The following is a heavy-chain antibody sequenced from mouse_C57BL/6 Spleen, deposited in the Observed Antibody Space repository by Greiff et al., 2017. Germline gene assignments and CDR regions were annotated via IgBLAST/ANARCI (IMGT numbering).Heavy chain of an antibody. CDR2: INPSSGYT. CDR3: AKNYYDIYYAMDY. J-gene: IGHJ4*01. V-gene: IGHV1-7*01. CDR1: GYTFTSYW. Sequence: VQLQQSGAELAKPGASVKLSCKASGYTFTSYWMHWVKQRPGQGLEWIGYINPSSGYTKYTQKFKDKATLTADKSSSTAYMQLSSLTSEDSAVYYCAKNYYDIYYAMDYWGQGTSVTVSS. D-gene: IGHD2-4*01.